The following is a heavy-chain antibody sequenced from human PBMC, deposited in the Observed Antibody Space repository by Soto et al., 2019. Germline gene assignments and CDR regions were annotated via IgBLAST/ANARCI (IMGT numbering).Heavy chain of an antibody. CDR3: AREWQQLNYYYYYGMDV. Sequence: QVQLVQSGAEVKKPGASVKVSCKASGYTFTGYDMHWVRQAPGQGLEWMGWINPNSGGTNYAQKFKGRVTMNRDTSISTAYMELSRLRSDDTAVYYCAREWQQLNYYYYYGMDVWGQGTTVTVSS. D-gene: IGHD6-13*01. J-gene: IGHJ6*02. V-gene: IGHV1-2*02. CDR2: INPNSGGT. CDR1: GYTFTGYD.